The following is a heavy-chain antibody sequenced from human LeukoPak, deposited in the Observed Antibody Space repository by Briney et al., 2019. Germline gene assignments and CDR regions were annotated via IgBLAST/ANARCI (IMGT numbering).Heavy chain of an antibody. J-gene: IGHJ3*02. CDR2: ISSSGSI. V-gene: IGHV3-48*03. CDR3: AREGYGGTSDAFDI. Sequence: PGGSLRLSCATSGFTFSTYEMDWVRQAPGKGLEWVSYISSSGSIYYTDSVKGRFTISRDNAKNSLYLQMNSPRAEDTAIYYCAREGYGGTSDAFDIWGQGTMVTVSS. D-gene: IGHD4-23*01. CDR1: GFTFSTYE.